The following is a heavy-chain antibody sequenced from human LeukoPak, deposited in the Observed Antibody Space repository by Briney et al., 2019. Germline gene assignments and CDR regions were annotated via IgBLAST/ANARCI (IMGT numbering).Heavy chain of an antibody. Sequence: PGGSLRLSCAASGFTFSSYWMNWVRQAPGKGLVWVSRINSDGRSTSYADSVKGRFTISRDSAKNTLYLQMNSLRAEDTAVYYCARVTIFGVVATFDYWGQGTLVTVSS. D-gene: IGHD3-3*01. CDR2: INSDGRST. J-gene: IGHJ4*02. CDR1: GFTFSSYW. CDR3: ARVTIFGVVATFDY. V-gene: IGHV3-74*01.